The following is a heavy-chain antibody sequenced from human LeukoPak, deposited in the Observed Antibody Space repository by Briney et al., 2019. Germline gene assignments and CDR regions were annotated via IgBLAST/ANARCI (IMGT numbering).Heavy chain of an antibody. Sequence: ETLSLTCSVSGGSISSDYWSWVRQAPGKGLEWVSAISGSGGTTYYADSVKGRFTVSRDNSKKTLYLQMNSLSAEDTALYYCAKHGIVGAKAFDYWGQGTLVTVSS. CDR1: GGSISSDY. J-gene: IGHJ4*02. V-gene: IGHV3-23*01. CDR3: AKHGIVGAKAFDY. CDR2: ISGSGGTT. D-gene: IGHD1-26*01.